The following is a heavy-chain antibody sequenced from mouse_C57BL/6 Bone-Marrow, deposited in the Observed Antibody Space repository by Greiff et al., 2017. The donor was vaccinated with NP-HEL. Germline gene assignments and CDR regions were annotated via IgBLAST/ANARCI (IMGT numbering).Heavy chain of an antibody. CDR2: ISSGSSTI. CDR3: ARGYYSNYVSMDY. Sequence: EVNLVESGGGLVKPGGSLKLSCAASGFTFSDYGMHWVRQAPEKGLEWVAYISSGSSTIYYADTVKGRFTISRDNAKNTLFLQMTSLRSEDTAMYYCARGYYSNYVSMDYWGQGTSVTVSS. CDR1: GFTFSDYG. D-gene: IGHD2-5*01. J-gene: IGHJ4*01. V-gene: IGHV5-17*01.